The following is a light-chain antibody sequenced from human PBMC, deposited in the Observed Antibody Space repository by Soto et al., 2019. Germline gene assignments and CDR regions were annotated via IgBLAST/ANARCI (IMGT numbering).Light chain of an antibody. CDR2: VTS. V-gene: IGKV1-12*01. CDR1: QGLSDS. CDR3: QQGHNWPLT. J-gene: IGKJ5*01. Sequence: DIQMTQSPSSVSASVGDRVTITCRATQGLSDSLAWYQQKPGEAPKLLISVTSRLQSGVPSRFSGSASGTDFTLTIDRLQPEDLATYYCQQGHNWPLTFGQGTRLEIK.